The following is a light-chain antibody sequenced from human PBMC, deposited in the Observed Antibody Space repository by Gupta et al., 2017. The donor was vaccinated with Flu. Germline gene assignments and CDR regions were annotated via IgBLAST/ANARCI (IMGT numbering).Light chain of an antibody. CDR1: PTVGTN. CDR2: AAS. V-gene: IGKV3-15*01. J-gene: IGKJ2*01. Sequence: EMMMTQSPATLSVSPGERATLSCRASPTVGTNLAWYQQKPGQVLRLLIYAASTRASGVPARFSGSVSGTEFTLTISGLQSEDFGIYYCQQYNDCPPFGQGTKLEI. CDR3: QQYNDCPP.